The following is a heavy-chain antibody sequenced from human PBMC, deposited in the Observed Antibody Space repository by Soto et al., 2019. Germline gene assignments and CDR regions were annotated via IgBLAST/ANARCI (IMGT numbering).Heavy chain of an antibody. J-gene: IGHJ3*01. D-gene: IGHD1-1*01. Sequence: EVQLVESGGGLVQSGGSLRLSCAASGFPFSDYYIDWVRQAPGKGLEWVGRIRDKGNSSTTEYAASVKGRFSISRDDSKNSLYQQKNSLKIDDTAVYHCARASRRGSQPDVFDVWGQGTIVTVS. CDR1: GFPFSDYY. CDR3: ARASRRGSQPDVFDV. CDR2: IRDKGNSSTT. V-gene: IGHV3-72*01.